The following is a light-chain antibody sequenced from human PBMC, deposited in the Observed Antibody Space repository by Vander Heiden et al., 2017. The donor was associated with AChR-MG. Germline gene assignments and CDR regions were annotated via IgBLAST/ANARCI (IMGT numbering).Light chain of an antibody. Sequence: TVVTQAPSLTVSPAGTVTLTCASSTGAVTSGHDPNWYQQKPGQSHRAMIYGTSNRPSWTPARFSGTLVGGKAALTLSIVQPEEEAAYYCLLDDNYGGVFGGGTMLTVL. J-gene: IGLJ3*02. CDR2: GTS. CDR1: TGAVTSGHD. V-gene: IGLV7-43*01. CDR3: LLDDNYGGV.